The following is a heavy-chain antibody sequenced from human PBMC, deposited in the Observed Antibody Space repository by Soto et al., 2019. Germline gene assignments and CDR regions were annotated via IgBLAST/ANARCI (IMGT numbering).Heavy chain of an antibody. V-gene: IGHV3-23*01. CDR3: AKDAYYDFWSGYYQ. D-gene: IGHD3-3*01. CDR1: GFTFSSYA. CDR2: ISGSGGST. J-gene: IGHJ4*02. Sequence: LRLSCAASGFTFSSYAMSWVRQAPGKGLEWVSAISGSGGSTYYADSVKGRFTISRDNSKNTLYLQMNSLRAEDTAVYYCAKDAYYDFWSGYYQWGQGTLVTVSS.